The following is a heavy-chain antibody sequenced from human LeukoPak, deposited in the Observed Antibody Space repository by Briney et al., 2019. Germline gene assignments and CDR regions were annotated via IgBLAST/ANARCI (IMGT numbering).Heavy chain of an antibody. CDR2: IYYSGST. CDR3: ARDPIAAAGDDAFDI. CDR1: GGSISSSSYY. J-gene: IGHJ3*02. D-gene: IGHD6-13*01. Sequence: SETLSLTCTVSGGSISSSSYYWGWIRQPPGKGLEWIGSIYYSGSTNYNPSLKSRVTMSVDTPKNQFSLKLSSVAAADTAVYYCARDPIAAAGDDAFDIWGQGTMVTVSS. V-gene: IGHV4-39*07.